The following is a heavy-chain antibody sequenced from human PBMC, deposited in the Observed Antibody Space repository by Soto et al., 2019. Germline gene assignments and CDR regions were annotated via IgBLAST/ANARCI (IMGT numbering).Heavy chain of an antibody. CDR3: ARDIVVVVAATLRYYYYYGMDV. Sequence: GASVKVSCKASGYTFTSYGSSWVRQAPGQGLEWMGWISAYNGNTNYAQKLQGRVTMTTATSTSTAYMELRSLRSDDTAVYYCARDIVVVVAATLRYYYYYGMDVWGQGTTVTVSS. V-gene: IGHV1-18*01. D-gene: IGHD2-15*01. J-gene: IGHJ6*02. CDR1: GYTFTSYG. CDR2: ISAYNGNT.